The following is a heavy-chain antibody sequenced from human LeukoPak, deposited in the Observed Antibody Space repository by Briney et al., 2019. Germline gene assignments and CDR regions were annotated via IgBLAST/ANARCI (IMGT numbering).Heavy chain of an antibody. CDR2: IIPIFGTA. D-gene: IGHD3-22*01. Sequence: SVKVSCKASGGSFSSYAISWVRQAPGQGLEWMGGIIPIFGTANYAQKFQGRVTITADESTSTAYMELSSLRSEDTAVYYCAKTGISYYYDSSGYYSYWGQGTLVAVSS. CDR1: GGSFSSYA. V-gene: IGHV1-69*13. CDR3: AKTGISYYYDSSGYYSY. J-gene: IGHJ4*02.